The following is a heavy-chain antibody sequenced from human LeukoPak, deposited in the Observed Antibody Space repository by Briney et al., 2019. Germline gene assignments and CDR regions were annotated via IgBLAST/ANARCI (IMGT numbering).Heavy chain of an antibody. CDR3: ARDVYYDSSGYLDY. D-gene: IGHD3-22*01. V-gene: IGHV3-33*01. Sequence: PGRSLRLSCAASGFTFSSYGMHWVRQAPGKGLEWVAVIWYDGSNKYYADSVKGRFTISRDNSKITLYLQMNSLRAEDTAVYYCARDVYYDSSGYLDYWGQGTLVTVSS. CDR1: GFTFSSYG. J-gene: IGHJ4*02. CDR2: IWYDGSNK.